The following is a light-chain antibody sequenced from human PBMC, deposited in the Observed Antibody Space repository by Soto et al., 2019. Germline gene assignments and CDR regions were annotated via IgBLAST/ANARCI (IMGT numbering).Light chain of an antibody. CDR3: QSYDSSLSGPVV. CDR2: GNT. Sequence: QSVLTQPPSVSGAPGQRVTISCTGSSSNIGAGYDVHWYQQLPGTAPKLLIYGNTNRPSGVPDRFSGSQSGTSASLAITGLQPEDEADYFCQSYDSSLSGPVVFGAGTKVTVL. J-gene: IGLJ2*01. V-gene: IGLV1-40*01. CDR1: SSNIGAGYD.